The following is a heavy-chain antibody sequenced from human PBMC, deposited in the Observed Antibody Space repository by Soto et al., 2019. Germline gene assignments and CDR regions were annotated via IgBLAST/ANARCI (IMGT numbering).Heavy chain of an antibody. CDR2: ISGSGGST. Sequence: EVQLLESGGGLVQPGGSLRLSCAASGFTFSSYAMGWVRQAPGKGLEWVSTISGSGGSTYYADCVKGRFTISRDNSKNTLYLQMNSLRAEDTAVYYCAKGPGIAVAEAEYFQHWGQGTLVTVSS. CDR1: GFTFSSYA. D-gene: IGHD6-19*01. V-gene: IGHV3-23*01. CDR3: AKGPGIAVAEAEYFQH. J-gene: IGHJ1*01.